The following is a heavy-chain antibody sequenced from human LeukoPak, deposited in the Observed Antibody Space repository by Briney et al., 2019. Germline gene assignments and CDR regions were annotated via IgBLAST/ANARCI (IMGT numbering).Heavy chain of an antibody. V-gene: IGHV3-15*01. CDR2: IKSKAYGETT. Sequence: GGSLRLSCAASGFTFSNAWMSWVRQAPGKGLEWVGRIKSKAYGETTDYGAPVKGRFTISRDDSKNTVYLQVNSLNTEDTGIYYCVADVADYNLYAMDVWGQGTTVTVSS. J-gene: IGHJ6*02. CDR1: GFTFSNAW. CDR3: VADVADYNLYAMDV.